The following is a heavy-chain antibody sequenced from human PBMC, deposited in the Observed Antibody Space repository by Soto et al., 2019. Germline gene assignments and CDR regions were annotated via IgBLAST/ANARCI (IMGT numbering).Heavy chain of an antibody. CDR3: ARGLPGYSSSWYDY. D-gene: IGHD6-13*01. CDR2: INPSGST. V-gene: IGHV4-34*01. CDR1: GGSFSDYY. Sequence: NPSETLSLTCAVYGGSFSDYYWSWIRQPPGKGLEWIGEINPSGSTNYNPSLKSRATISVDTSKNQFSLKLSSVTAADTAVYYCARGLPGYSSSWYDYWGQGALVTVSS. J-gene: IGHJ4*02.